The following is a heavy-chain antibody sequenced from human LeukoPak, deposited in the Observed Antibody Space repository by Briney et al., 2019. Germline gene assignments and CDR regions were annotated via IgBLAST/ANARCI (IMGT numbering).Heavy chain of an antibody. Sequence: GGSLRLSCTASGFTFGDYAMSWVRQAPGKGLEWVGFIRSKAYGGTTEYAASVKGRFTISRDDSKSIAYLQMNSLKTEDTAVYYCTSTLDIVVVVAATARGGDGMDVWGKGTTVTVSS. CDR1: GFTFGDYA. D-gene: IGHD2-15*01. J-gene: IGHJ6*04. CDR3: TSTLDIVVVVAATARGGDGMDV. CDR2: IRSKAYGGTT. V-gene: IGHV3-49*04.